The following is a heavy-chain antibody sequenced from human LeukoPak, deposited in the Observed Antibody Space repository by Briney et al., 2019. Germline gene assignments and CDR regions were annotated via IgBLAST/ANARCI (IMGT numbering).Heavy chain of an antibody. J-gene: IGHJ6*03. D-gene: IGHD3-3*01. Sequence: SETLSLTCTVSGGSISSYYWSWIRQPAGKGLEWIGRIYTSGSTNYNPSLKRRVTMSVDTSKNQFSLKLSSVTAADTAVYYCASGVVTGGYYYYMDVWGKGTTVTVSS. CDR1: GGSISSYY. CDR3: ASGVVTGGYYYYMDV. CDR2: IYTSGST. V-gene: IGHV4-4*07.